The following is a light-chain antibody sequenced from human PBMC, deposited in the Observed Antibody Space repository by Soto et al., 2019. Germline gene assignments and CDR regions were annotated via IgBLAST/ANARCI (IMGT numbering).Light chain of an antibody. Sequence: SYALTQPPSVSVSPGQTASITCSGDKLGNKYACWYQQKPGQSPVLVIYQDSKRPSGIPDRFSGSNSGNTATLTISWTQAIDEADYYCQAWDSSTGVFGTGTKLTVL. CDR3: QAWDSSTGV. J-gene: IGLJ1*01. V-gene: IGLV3-1*01. CDR2: QDS. CDR1: KLGNKY.